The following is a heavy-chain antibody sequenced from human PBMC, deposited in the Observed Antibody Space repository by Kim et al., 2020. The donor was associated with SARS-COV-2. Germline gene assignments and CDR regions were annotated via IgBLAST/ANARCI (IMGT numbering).Heavy chain of an antibody. J-gene: IGHJ4*02. D-gene: IGHD2-2*01. V-gene: IGHV3-7*01. CDR2: IKQDGSEK. CDR1: GFTFSSYW. Sequence: GGSLRLSCAASGFTFSSYWMSWVRQAPGKGLEWVANIKQDGSEKYYVDSVKGRFTISRDNAKNSLYLQMNSLRAEDTAVYYCAREGVWRGYCSSTSCYDIDYWGQGTLVTVSS. CDR3: AREGVWRGYCSSTSCYDIDY.